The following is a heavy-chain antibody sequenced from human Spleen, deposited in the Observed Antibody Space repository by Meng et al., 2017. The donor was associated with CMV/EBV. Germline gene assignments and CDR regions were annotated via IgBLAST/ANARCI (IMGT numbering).Heavy chain of an antibody. D-gene: IGHD2-15*01. V-gene: IGHV3-48*04. CDR3: ARGGGGPYFDY. CDR1: GFTFSSYS. CDR2: ISSSSGTM. J-gene: IGHJ4*02. Sequence: ETLSLTCAASGFTFSSYSMNWVRQAPGKGLEWVSYISSSSGTMYYADSVKGRFTISRDNAKNSLYLQMNSLRAEDTAVYYCARGGGGPYFDYWGQGTLVTVSS.